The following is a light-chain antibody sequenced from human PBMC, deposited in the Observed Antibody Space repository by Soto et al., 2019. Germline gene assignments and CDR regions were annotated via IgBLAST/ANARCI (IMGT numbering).Light chain of an antibody. J-gene: IGKJ1*01. CDR2: GAS. V-gene: IGKV3-15*01. Sequence: EIVMTQSPATLSVSPGERATLSCRASQSVSSNLAWYQQKPGQAPRLLIYGASTRATGIPARFSGSGTGTEFTLTISSLQSEDFPVYYCQQYNNWPRTFGQGTKVEIE. CDR3: QQYNNWPRT. CDR1: QSVSSN.